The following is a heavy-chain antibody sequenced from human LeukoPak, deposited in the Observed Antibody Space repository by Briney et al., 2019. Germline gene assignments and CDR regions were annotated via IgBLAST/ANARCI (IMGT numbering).Heavy chain of an antibody. D-gene: IGHD6-6*01. V-gene: IGHV4-31*03. CDR1: GGPISSGGYL. CDR3: ATYAPYSSSSDTTEKYYFDY. J-gene: IGHJ4*02. Sequence: PSQTLSLTCTVSGGPISSGGYLWSWIRQHPGKGLERIGYIYYSGSTYYNPSLKSRVAISVDTSKNQFSLKLSPVTAADTAVYYCATYAPYSSSSDTTEKYYFDYWGQGTLVTVSS. CDR2: IYYSGST.